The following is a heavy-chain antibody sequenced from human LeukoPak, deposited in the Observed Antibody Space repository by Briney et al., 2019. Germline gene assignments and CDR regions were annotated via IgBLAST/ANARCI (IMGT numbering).Heavy chain of an antibody. CDR2: IYPGDSDT. CDR3: ATCIAVAGTAFDY. J-gene: IGHJ4*02. D-gene: IGHD6-19*01. Sequence: GESLKISCKGSGYSFTSYWIGWGREMPGKGLEWMGIIYPGDSDTRYSPSFQGQVTISADQSISTAYLQWSSLKASDTAMYYCATCIAVAGTAFDYWGQGTLVTVSS. V-gene: IGHV5-51*01. CDR1: GYSFTSYW.